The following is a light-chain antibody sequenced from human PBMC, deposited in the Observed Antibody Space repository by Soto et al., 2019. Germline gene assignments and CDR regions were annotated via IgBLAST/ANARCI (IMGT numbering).Light chain of an antibody. CDR2: KTS. Sequence: DIQLTQSPSTLSASVGDRVTITCRASQSISSWLAWYQQKPGKAPKFLIYKTSDLESGVPSRFSGSGSGTDFSLTISSLQPDDFATYYCQYYNNYCWTFGQGNKVEIK. V-gene: IGKV1-5*03. CDR1: QSISSW. CDR3: QYYNNYCWT. J-gene: IGKJ1*01.